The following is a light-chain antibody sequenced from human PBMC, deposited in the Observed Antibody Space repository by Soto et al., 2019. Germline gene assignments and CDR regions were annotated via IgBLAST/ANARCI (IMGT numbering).Light chain of an antibody. Sequence: TKSADTLSAYVCDRVTLTCLASQSISSWLAWYQQKPGKAPKLLIYDASSLESGVPSRFSGSGSGTEFTLTISSLQPDDFATYYCQQYNSYSRTFGQGT. V-gene: IGKV1-5*01. J-gene: IGKJ1*01. CDR3: QQYNSYSRT. CDR1: QSISSW. CDR2: DAS.